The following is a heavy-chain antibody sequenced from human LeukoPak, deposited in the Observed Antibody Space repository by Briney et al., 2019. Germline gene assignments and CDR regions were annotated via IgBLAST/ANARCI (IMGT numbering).Heavy chain of an antibody. V-gene: IGHV4-59*08. CDR1: GGSISSYY. D-gene: IGHD3-10*01. Sequence: SETLSLTCTVSGGSISSYYWSWIRQPPGKGLEWIGYIYYSGSTNYNPSLKSRVTISVDTSKNQFSLKLSSVTAADTAVYYCRGVYYYGSGSYFDYWGQGTLVTVSS. CDR3: RGVYYYGSGSYFDY. CDR2: IYYSGST. J-gene: IGHJ4*02.